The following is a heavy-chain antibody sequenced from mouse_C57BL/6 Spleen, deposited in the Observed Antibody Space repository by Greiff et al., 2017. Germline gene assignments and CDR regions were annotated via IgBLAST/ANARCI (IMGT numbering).Heavy chain of an antibody. CDR3: AREGGLWFAY. CDR2: ISDGGSYT. Sequence: EVMLVESGGGLVKPGGSLKLSCAASGFTFSSYAMSWVRQTPEKRLEWVATISDGGSYTYYPDNVKGRFTISRDNAKNNLYLQMSHLKSEDTAMYYCAREGGLWFAYWGQGTLVTVSA. V-gene: IGHV5-4*01. CDR1: GFTFSSYA. J-gene: IGHJ3*01.